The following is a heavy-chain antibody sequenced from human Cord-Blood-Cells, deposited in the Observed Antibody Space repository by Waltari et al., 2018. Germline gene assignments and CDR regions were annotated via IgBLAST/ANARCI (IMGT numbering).Heavy chain of an antibody. CDR1: GYTFTSYD. J-gene: IGHJ4*02. CDR2: MNPNRGNT. Sequence: VPLVQSGAAVKQPGASVKVSCKAAGYTFTSYDITWVRRATGQGLEWMRWMNPNRGNTGYAQKFQGRVTITRNTSISTAYMELSSLRSEDTAVYYCARAFGRYSSSSFDYWGQGTLVTVSS. CDR3: ARAFGRYSSSSFDY. V-gene: IGHV1-8*03. D-gene: IGHD6-6*01.